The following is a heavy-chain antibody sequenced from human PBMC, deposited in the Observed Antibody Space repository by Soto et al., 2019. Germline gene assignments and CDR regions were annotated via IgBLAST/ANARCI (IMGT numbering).Heavy chain of an antibody. CDR3: ARHASSSGWYLFDY. D-gene: IGHD6-19*01. CDR2: IYYSGST. Sequence: ETLSLTCTVSGGSISSYYWSWIRHPPGKVLEWIGYIYYSGSTNYNPSLKSRVTISVDTSKNQFSLKLSSVTAADTAVYYCARHASSSGWYLFDYWGKGTLVTVST. CDR1: GGSISSYY. J-gene: IGHJ4*02. V-gene: IGHV4-59*08.